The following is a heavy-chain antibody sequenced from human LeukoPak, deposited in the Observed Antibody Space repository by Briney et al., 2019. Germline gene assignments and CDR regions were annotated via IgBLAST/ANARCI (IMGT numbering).Heavy chain of an antibody. CDR2: IYYSGST. J-gene: IGHJ4*02. CDR1: GGSISSGGYY. V-gene: IGHV4-31*03. CDR3: ARSEVSDPFFFDY. Sequence: SQTLSLTCTVSGGSISSGGYYWSWIRQHPGKGLEWIGYIYYSGSTYYNPSLKSRVTISVDTSKNQFSLKLSSVTAADTAVYYCARSEVSDPFFFDYWAREPWSPSPQ. D-gene: IGHD3-3*01.